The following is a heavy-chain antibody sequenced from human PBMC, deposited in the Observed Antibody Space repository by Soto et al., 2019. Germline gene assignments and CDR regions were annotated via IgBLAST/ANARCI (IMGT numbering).Heavy chain of an antibody. D-gene: IGHD5-12*01. Sequence: QVQLVESGGGVVQPGRSLRLSCAASGFTFSSYAMHWVRQAPGKGLEWVAVISYDGSSKYYADSVKGRFTISRDNSRDXVYLQMNSLRAEDPAVYSCARDRYRADDGVLAGMDVWGLGNTVTVSS. CDR2: ISYDGSSK. J-gene: IGHJ6*02. CDR3: ARDRYRADDGVLAGMDV. V-gene: IGHV3-30-3*01. CDR1: GFTFSSYA.